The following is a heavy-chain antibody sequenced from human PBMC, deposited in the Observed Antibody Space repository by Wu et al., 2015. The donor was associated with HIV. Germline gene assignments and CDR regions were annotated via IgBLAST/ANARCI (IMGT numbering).Heavy chain of an antibody. J-gene: IGHJ4*02. Sequence: QVQLEQSGPEVKKPGASVMVSCKASGYTFTSYGISWVRQAPGQGLEWMGWISAYNGNTNYAQKLQGRVTMTTDTSTSTAYMELRSLRSDDTAVYYCARDHYDFWSGYGEGVYSSGQGGAAWVCVFDYWGQGTLVTVSS. D-gene: IGHD3-3*01. CDR2: ISAYNGNT. V-gene: IGHV1-18*01. CDR1: GYTFTSYG. CDR3: ARDHYDFWSGYGEGVYSSGQGGAAWVCVFDY.